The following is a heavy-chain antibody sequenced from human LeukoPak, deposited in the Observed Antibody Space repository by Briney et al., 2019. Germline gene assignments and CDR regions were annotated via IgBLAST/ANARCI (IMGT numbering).Heavy chain of an antibody. J-gene: IGHJ4*02. V-gene: IGHV3-23*01. CDR3: AKDNIVVVPAAGGFDY. CDR1: GFTFSSYA. Sequence: PGGSLRLSCAASGFTFSSYAMSWVRQAPGKGLEWVSAISGSGGSTYYADSVKGRSTISRDNSKNTLYLQMNSLRAEDTAVYYCAKDNIVVVPAAGGFDYWGQGTLVTVSP. CDR2: ISGSGGST. D-gene: IGHD2-2*01.